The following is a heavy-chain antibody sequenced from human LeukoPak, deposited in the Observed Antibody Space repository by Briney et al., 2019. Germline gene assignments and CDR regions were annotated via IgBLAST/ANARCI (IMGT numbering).Heavy chain of an antibody. Sequence: GGSLRLSCAASGFTVSSIYMSWVRQAPGKGLEWVSVIYRGDDTNYADSVKGRFTISRDNSKNTLYLQMNSLRVEDTAVYYCAKDGSIAGMYYFDYWGQGTLVTVSS. CDR2: IYRGDDT. D-gene: IGHD6-6*01. J-gene: IGHJ4*02. CDR3: AKDGSIAGMYYFDY. V-gene: IGHV3-53*01. CDR1: GFTVSSIY.